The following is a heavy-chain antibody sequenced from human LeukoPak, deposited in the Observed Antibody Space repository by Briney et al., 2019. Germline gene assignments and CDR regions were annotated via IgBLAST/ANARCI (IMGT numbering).Heavy chain of an antibody. V-gene: IGHV1-18*04. J-gene: IGHJ5*02. Sequence: ASVKVSCKPSGYTFTGHYIHWVRQAPGQGLEWMGWISAYNGNTNYAQKLQGRVTMTTDTSTSTAYMELRSLRSDDTAVYYCAREEYQLLFSWFDPWGQGTLVTVSS. D-gene: IGHD2-2*01. CDR3: AREEYQLLFSWFDP. CDR2: ISAYNGNT. CDR1: GYTFTGHY.